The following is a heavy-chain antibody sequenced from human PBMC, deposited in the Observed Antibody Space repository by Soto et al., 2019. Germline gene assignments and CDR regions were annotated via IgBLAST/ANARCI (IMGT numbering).Heavy chain of an antibody. J-gene: IGHJ5*02. CDR1: GFTFSSYA. Sequence: GLSLRLSCAASGFTFSSYAMSWVLQAPGKGLEWVSAISGSGGSTYYADSVKGRFTISRDNSKNTLYLQMNSLRAEDTAVYYCAKSPAARPNWFDPWAQGTLVTVSS. CDR3: AKSPAARPNWFDP. V-gene: IGHV3-23*01. D-gene: IGHD6-6*01. CDR2: ISGSGGST.